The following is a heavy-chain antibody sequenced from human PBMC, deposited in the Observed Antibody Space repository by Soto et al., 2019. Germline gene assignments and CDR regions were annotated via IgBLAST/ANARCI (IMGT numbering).Heavy chain of an antibody. CDR2: ISGSGGST. CDR3: AKALEYYDFWSGYQFDY. V-gene: IGHV3-23*01. D-gene: IGHD3-3*01. CDR1: GFTFSSYA. Sequence: GGSLRLSCAASGFTFSSYAMSWVRQAPGKGLEWVSAISGSGGSTYYADSVKGRFTISRDNSKNTLYLQMNSLRAEDTAVYYCAKALEYYDFWSGYQFDYWGQGTLVTVSS. J-gene: IGHJ4*02.